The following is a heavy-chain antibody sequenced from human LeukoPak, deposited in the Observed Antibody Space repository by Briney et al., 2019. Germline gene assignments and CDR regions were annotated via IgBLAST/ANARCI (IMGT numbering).Heavy chain of an antibody. CDR3: AKHLSGSKCFDY. V-gene: IGHV3-23*01. CDR2: IGTSGGT. J-gene: IGHJ4*02. Sequence: GGSLRLSCAASGFTFSTYALSWVRQAPGKGLEWVSAIGTSGGTYYADSVKGRFTISRDNSKNTVYLQMNSLRAEDTALYYCAKHLSGSKCFDYWGQGTLVTVSS. D-gene: IGHD3-10*01. CDR1: GFTFSTYA.